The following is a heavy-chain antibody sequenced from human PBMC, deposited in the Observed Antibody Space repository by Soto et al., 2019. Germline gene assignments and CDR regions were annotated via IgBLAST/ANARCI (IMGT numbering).Heavy chain of an antibody. V-gene: IGHV4-31*03. J-gene: IGHJ6*03. D-gene: IGHD3-3*01. CDR2: IYYSGST. Sequence: PSETLSLTCTVSGGSISSGGYYWSWIRQHPGKGLEWIGYIYYSGSTYYNPSLKSRVTISVDTSKNQFSLKLSSVTAADTAVYYCARVPFRRGFGVVIIRPYYYYYMDVWGKGTTVTVSS. CDR3: ARVPFRRGFGVVIIRPYYYYYMDV. CDR1: GGSISSGGYY.